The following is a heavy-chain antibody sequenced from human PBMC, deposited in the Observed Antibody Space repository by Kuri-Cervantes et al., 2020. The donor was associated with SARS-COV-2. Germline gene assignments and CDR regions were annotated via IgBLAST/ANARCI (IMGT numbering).Heavy chain of an antibody. CDR2: ISGSGSNT. CDR3: AKQPRNKLELRFLESRYFDY. CDR1: GFTFGDYA. J-gene: IGHJ4*02. V-gene: IGHV3-23*01. Sequence: GGSLRLSCVGSGFTFGDYAMSWVRQSPGKGLEWVSAISGSGSNTYYADSVKGRFTISRDNSKNTLYLQMNSLRAEDTAVYYCAKQPRNKLELRFLESRYFDYWGQGTLVTVSS. D-gene: IGHD1-7*01.